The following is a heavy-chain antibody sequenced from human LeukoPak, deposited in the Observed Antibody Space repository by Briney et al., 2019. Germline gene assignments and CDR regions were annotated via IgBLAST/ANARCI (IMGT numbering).Heavy chain of an antibody. CDR1: GGSISSGGYY. CDR2: MYYSGST. J-gene: IGHJ4*02. CDR3: ARSADLCSGGSCPPYVFDY. Sequence: SQTLSLTCTVSGGSISSGGYYWSWIRQHPGKGLEWIGYMYYSGSTYYNPSLKSRVTISVDTSKNQFSLKLSSVTAADTAVYYCARSADLCSGGSCPPYVFDYWGQGTLVTVSS. V-gene: IGHV4-31*03. D-gene: IGHD2-15*01.